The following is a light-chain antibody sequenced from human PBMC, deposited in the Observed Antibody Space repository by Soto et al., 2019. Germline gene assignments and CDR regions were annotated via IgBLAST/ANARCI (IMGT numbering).Light chain of an antibody. CDR3: QQYHRLPPLP. CDR2: GAS. V-gene: IGKV3-15*01. CDR1: QTVDTH. J-gene: IGKJ4*01. Sequence: QSLDTLSVYTRESVTLYCRASQTVDTHVAWYQQKRGQAPRLLIYGASTRATDLPARFSGGGSGTEFTLTISSLESEDFAVYHCQQYHRLPPLPFGGVGNVDIK.